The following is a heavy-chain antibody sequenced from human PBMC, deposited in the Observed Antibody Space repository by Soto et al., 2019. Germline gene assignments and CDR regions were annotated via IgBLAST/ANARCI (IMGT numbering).Heavy chain of an antibody. D-gene: IGHD5-12*01. CDR3: ARDRVIVTTTPSYYDGMDV. CDR2: IYYTGST. Sequence: QVQLRESGPGLVRPSATLSLTCTVSGGSISSYHWSWVRQPPGKGLEWIGYIYYTGSTNYNPSLKSRVTISLDTSKNQFSLKLSSVTAADTAIYYCARDRVIVTTTPSYYDGMDVWGQGTTVTVSS. CDR1: GGSISSYH. J-gene: IGHJ6*02. V-gene: IGHV4-59*01.